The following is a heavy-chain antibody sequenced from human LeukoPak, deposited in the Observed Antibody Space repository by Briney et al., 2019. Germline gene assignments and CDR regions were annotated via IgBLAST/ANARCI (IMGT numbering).Heavy chain of an antibody. CDR3: ARAPKPGIAAAGPPLYGMDV. CDR2: SNDSGGT. V-gene: IGHV4-34*01. D-gene: IGHD6-13*01. J-gene: IGHJ6*02. CDR1: GGTFGGYY. Sequence: SETLSLTCAVYGGTFGGYYWSWIRQPPGKRLEWVGESNDSGGTNYNPSLKSRVTISADKSKNQVSLRLTSVTAADTAVYYCARAPKPGIAAAGPPLYGMDVWGQGTTVTVSS.